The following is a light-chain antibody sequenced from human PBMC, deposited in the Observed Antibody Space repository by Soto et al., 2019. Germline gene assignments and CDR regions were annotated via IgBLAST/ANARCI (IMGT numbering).Light chain of an antibody. CDR2: KAS. CDR1: QSISSW. V-gene: IGKV1-5*03. CDR3: QQYSDNWT. J-gene: IGKJ1*01. Sequence: DIPMTQSPSTLSASVGDRITITCRASQSISSWLAWYQQKPGTAPKLLIYKASTLQSGVTSRFSGSGSGTEFALTICSLQPDESATYYCQQYSDNWTFGQGTKVVIK.